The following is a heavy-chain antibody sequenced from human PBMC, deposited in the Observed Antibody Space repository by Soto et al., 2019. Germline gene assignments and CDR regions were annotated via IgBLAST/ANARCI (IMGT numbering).Heavy chain of an antibody. D-gene: IGHD3-3*01. J-gene: IGHJ5*02. Sequence: SETLSLTGTVSGGAIRAAAYYWSWMRQGPGQCLEWIRYIYYHENTYSNPSLATPVTISLDTSKTQFSLELTSLTPADTAVYYSALVTGYYWRYNSFDPWGQETLVPVS. V-gene: IGHV4-31*01. CDR2: IYYHENT. CDR1: GGAIRAAAYY. CDR3: ALVTGYYWRYNSFDP.